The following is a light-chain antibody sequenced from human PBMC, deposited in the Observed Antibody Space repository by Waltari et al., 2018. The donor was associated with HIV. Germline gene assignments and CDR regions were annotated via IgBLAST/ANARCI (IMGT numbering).Light chain of an antibody. V-gene: IGLV1-40*01. Sequence: CTGGSSNIGADYDVHWYQQIPGTAPKLLISGNKNRPSGVPDRFSAPKSGTSASLAITGLQAEDEADYFCQSYDRSLSASVVFGGGTKLTVL. CDR3: QSYDRSLSASVV. CDR1: SSNIGADYD. CDR2: GNK. J-gene: IGLJ2*01.